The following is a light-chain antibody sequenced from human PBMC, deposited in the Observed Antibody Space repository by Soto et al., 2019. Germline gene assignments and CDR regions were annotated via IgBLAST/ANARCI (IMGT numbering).Light chain of an antibody. CDR1: QPISNY. Sequence: DIQMTQSPSSVSASVGDRVTITCRSSQPISNYLAWFQQKPGQAPKRLIYAASTLQSGVPSRFSGSGSGTEFSLTIDTLEPEDFATYFCLQHKSYQWTFGQGTKVDI. J-gene: IGKJ1*01. V-gene: IGKV1-17*03. CDR2: AAS. CDR3: LQHKSYQWT.